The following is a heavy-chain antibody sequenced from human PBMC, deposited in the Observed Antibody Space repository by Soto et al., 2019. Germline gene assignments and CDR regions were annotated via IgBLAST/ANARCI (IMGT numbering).Heavy chain of an antibody. CDR1: GYTFTSYG. CDR2: IGAYNGNT. D-gene: IGHD6-19*01. CDR3: ARIGGPQFIAVAGTSLYPWDYFDY. J-gene: IGHJ4*02. V-gene: IGHV1-18*01. Sequence: ASVKVSYKASGYTFTSYGISWVRQAPGQGLEWMGWIGAYNGNTNYAQKLQGRVTMTTDTSTSTAYMELRSLRSDDTAVYYCARIGGPQFIAVAGTSLYPWDYFDYWGQGTLVAVSS.